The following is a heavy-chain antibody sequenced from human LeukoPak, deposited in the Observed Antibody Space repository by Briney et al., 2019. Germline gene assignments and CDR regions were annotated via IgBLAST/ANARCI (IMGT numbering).Heavy chain of an antibody. CDR2: ISSSGNTI. D-gene: IGHD1-20*01. CDR3: ARGWDNWNDGLNMDV. J-gene: IGHJ6*03. CDR1: GFTFSSYE. V-gene: IGHV3-48*03. Sequence: GGSLRLSCAASGFTFSSYEMNWVRQAPGKGLEWVSYISSSGNTIYYADSVKGRFTISRDNAKNSLYLQMNSLRAEDTAVYYCARGWDNWNDGLNMDVWGKGTTVTVSS.